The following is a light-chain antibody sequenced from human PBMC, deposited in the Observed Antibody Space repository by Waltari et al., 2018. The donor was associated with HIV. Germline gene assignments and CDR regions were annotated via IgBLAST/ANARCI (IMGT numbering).Light chain of an antibody. CDR1: SSNIGNNF. V-gene: IGLV1-47*01. Sequence: QSVLTQSPSTSASPGQRVTSPCSGTSSNIGNNFVSWYQRLPGTAPKLLIFRNNQRPSGVPDRFSGSKSDTSASLVISVLRSEDEAEYFCAVWDGSLSAWLFGGGTKVAVL. CDR2: RNN. CDR3: AVWDGSLSAWL. J-gene: IGLJ3*02.